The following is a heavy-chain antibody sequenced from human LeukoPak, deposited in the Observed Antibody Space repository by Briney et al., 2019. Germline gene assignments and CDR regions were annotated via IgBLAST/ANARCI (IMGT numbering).Heavy chain of an antibody. J-gene: IGHJ4*02. D-gene: IGHD6-13*01. V-gene: IGHV3-11*01. CDR1: GFTFSNYW. Sequence: GGSLRLSCEGSGFTFSNYWMGWIRQAPGKGLEWVSYISISGTTTNYADSVKGRFTISRDDARNSLYLQMNSLTAEDTAVYYCAKDILAAGLFFDYWGQGTLVTVSS. CDR2: ISISGTTT. CDR3: AKDILAAGLFFDY.